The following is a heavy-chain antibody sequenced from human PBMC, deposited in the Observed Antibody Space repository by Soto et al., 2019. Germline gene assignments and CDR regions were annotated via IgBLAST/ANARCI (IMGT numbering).Heavy chain of an antibody. V-gene: IGHV3-64*02. CDR2: ISSNGGNA. J-gene: IGHJ4*02. D-gene: IGHD6-6*01. Sequence: GGSLRLSCAASGFTFSTYTMHWVRQAPGKGLEYVSGISSNGGNAYYSDSVKDRFTISRDNSKYTMYLQMGSLRAEDMAVYYCARGGSDSSSSSALFDHWGQGSLVTVSS. CDR3: ARGGSDSSSSSALFDH. CDR1: GFTFSTYT.